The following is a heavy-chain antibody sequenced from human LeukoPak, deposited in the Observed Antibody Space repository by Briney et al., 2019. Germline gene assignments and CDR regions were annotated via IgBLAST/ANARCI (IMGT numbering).Heavy chain of an antibody. CDR1: GVSISSYY. Sequence: PSETLSLTCTVSGVSISSYYWSWIRQPPGKGLEWIGYIYCSGSTNYNPSLKSRVTISVDTSENQFSLKLSSVTAADTAVYYCARYSVAAYNWFDPWGQGTLVTVSS. CDR3: ARYSVAAYNWFDP. CDR2: IYCSGST. V-gene: IGHV4-59*01. J-gene: IGHJ5*02. D-gene: IGHD6-6*01.